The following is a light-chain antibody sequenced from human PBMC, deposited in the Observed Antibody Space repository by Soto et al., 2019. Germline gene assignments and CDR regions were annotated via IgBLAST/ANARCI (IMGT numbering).Light chain of an antibody. Sequence: EIVLTQSPATLSLSPGERATLSCRASQSVGTYLAWYQQKPGQAPRLLIYDASNRATGIPARFSGRGSGTDFTLTISSLEPEDVAVDSCQQPRNWPHTFGGGTKVEIK. J-gene: IGKJ4*01. CDR2: DAS. CDR3: QQPRNWPHT. CDR1: QSVGTY. V-gene: IGKV3-11*01.